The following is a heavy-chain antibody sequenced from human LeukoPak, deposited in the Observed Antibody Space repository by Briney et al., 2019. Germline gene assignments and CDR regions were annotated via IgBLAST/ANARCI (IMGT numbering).Heavy chain of an antibody. D-gene: IGHD3-16*02. CDR3: ARDLFTLGGVIATKSLDY. V-gene: IGHV1-18*01. J-gene: IGHJ4*02. CDR1: GYTFTNYG. CDR2: ISAYNGNT. Sequence: ASVKVSCKASGYTFTNYGISWVRQAPGQGLEWMGWISAYNGNTKYAQKFQGRVTMTTDTSTSTAYMELRSLRSDDTAVYYCARDLFTLGGVIATKSLDYWGQGNLVTVSS.